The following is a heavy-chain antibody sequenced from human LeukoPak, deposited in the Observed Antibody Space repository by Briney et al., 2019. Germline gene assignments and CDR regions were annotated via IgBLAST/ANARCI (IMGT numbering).Heavy chain of an antibody. V-gene: IGHV4-34*01. CDR3: ARAVRAATNYYYGMDV. Sequence: PSETLSLTCAVYGGSFSGYYWSWLRQPPGKGLEWIGEINHSGSTNYNPSLKSRVTISVDTSKNQFSLELSSVTAADTAVYYCARAVRAATNYYYGMDVWGQGTTVTVSS. CDR2: INHSGST. D-gene: IGHD2-15*01. J-gene: IGHJ6*02. CDR1: GGSFSGYY.